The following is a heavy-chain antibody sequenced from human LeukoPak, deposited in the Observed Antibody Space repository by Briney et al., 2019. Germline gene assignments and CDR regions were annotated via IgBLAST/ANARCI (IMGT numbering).Heavy chain of an antibody. V-gene: IGHV1-2*02. CDR1: GYTFTGYY. CDR2: INPNSGVT. Sequence: ASVKVSCKASGYTFTGYYMHWVRQAPGQGLEWMGWINPNSGVTNYAQKFQGRVTMTRDTSITTAYMELSRLRSDDSAVYYCARGNGYCSGGSCLPSWGQGTMVTVSS. J-gene: IGHJ3*01. D-gene: IGHD2-15*01. CDR3: ARGNGYCSGGSCLPS.